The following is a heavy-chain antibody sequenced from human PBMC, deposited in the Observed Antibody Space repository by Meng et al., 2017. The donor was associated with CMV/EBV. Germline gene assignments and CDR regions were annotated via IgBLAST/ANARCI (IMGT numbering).Heavy chain of an antibody. CDR1: GFTFSSYA. J-gene: IGHJ4*02. D-gene: IGHD1-7*01. CDR2: IRYDGSNK. CDR3: AKVLSNWNYLGAFDY. V-gene: IGHV3-30*02. Sequence: GESLKISCAASGFTFSSYAMHWVRQAPGKGLEWVAVIRYDGSNKYYADSVKGRFTISRDNSKNTLYLQMNSLRAEDTAVYYCAKVLSNWNYLGAFDYWGQGTLVTVSS.